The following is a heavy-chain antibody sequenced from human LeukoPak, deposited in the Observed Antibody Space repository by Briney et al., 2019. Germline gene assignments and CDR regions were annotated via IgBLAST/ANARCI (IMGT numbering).Heavy chain of an antibody. CDR1: GFTFSSYS. J-gene: IGHJ3*02. CDR3: SRDAGHYCGGDCYYAFDI. CDR2: IISSSSTI. Sequence: GGSLRLSCAASGFTFSSYSMNWVRQAPGKGLEWVSYIISSSSTIYYADSVKGRFTISRDNAKNSLYLQMNSLRAEDTAVYYCSRDAGHYCGGDCYYAFDIWGQGTMVTVSS. D-gene: IGHD2-21*01. V-gene: IGHV3-48*01.